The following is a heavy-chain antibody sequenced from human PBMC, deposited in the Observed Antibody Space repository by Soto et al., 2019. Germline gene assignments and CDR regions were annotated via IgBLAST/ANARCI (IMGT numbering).Heavy chain of an antibody. Sequence: GGSLRLSCAASGFTFSSYSMNWVRQAPGKGLEWVSSISSSSSYIYYADSVKGRFTISRDNAKNSLYLQMNSLRAEDTAVYYCARGVLMVYTMDHYYYMDVWGKGTTVTVSS. CDR2: ISSSSSYI. CDR1: GFTFSSYS. CDR3: ARGVLMVYTMDHYYYMDV. D-gene: IGHD2-8*01. V-gene: IGHV3-21*01. J-gene: IGHJ6*03.